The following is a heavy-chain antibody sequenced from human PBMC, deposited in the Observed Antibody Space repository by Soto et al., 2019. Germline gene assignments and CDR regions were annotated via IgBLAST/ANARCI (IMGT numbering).Heavy chain of an antibody. Sequence: GGSLRLSCAASGFTFRTYYMIWVRQAPGKGLEWVSSISAGSSNIYYAPSVKGRFTISRDNAKSLVYLQINSLGAEDTAVYYCARQYPSSSRHFDHWGQGTRVTVSS. CDR3: ARQYPSSSRHFDH. J-gene: IGHJ4*02. V-gene: IGHV3-21*01. D-gene: IGHD6-6*01. CDR1: GFTFRTYY. CDR2: ISAGSSNI.